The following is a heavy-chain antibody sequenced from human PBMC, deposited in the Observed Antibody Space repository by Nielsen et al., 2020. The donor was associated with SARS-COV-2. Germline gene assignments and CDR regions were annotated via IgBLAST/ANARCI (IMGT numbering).Heavy chain of an antibody. V-gene: IGHV3-30*04. D-gene: IGHD2-21*02. CDR3: AKDSQLRPYCGGDCYLFDY. Sequence: GGSLRLSCAASGFTFSSYAMHWVRQAPGKGLEWVAVISYDGSNKYYADSVKGRFTISRDNSKNTLYLQMNSLRAEDTAVYYCAKDSQLRPYCGGDCYLFDYWGQGTLVTVSS. J-gene: IGHJ4*02. CDR1: GFTFSSYA. CDR2: ISYDGSNK.